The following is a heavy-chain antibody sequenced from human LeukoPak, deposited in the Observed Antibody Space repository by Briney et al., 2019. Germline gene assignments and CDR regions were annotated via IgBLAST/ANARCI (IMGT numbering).Heavy chain of an antibody. J-gene: IGHJ4*02. V-gene: IGHV3-21*01. D-gene: IGHD2-15*01. Sequence: GGSLGLSCAASGFTFSSYSMNWVRQAPGKGLEWVSSISSSSSYIYYADSVKGRFTISRDNAKNSLYLQMNSLRAEDTAVYYCARDFVVRNTGYWGQGTLVTVSS. CDR1: GFTFSSYS. CDR2: ISSSSSYI. CDR3: ARDFVVRNTGY.